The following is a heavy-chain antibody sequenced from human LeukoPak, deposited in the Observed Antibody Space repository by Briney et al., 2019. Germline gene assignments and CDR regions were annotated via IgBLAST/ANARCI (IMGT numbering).Heavy chain of an antibody. CDR2: INHSGST. CDR3: ARGHPDYYGSGAPFDY. V-gene: IGHV4-34*01. Sequence: SETLSLTCAVYGGSFSGYYWSWIRQPPGKGLEWIGEINHSGSTNYNPSLKSRVTISVDTSKNQFSLKLSSVTAADTAVYYCARGHPDYYGSGAPFDYWGQGTLVTVSS. D-gene: IGHD3-10*01. J-gene: IGHJ4*02. CDR1: GGSFSGYY.